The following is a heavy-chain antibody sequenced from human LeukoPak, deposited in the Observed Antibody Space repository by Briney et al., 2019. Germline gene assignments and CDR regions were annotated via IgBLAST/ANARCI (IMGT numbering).Heavy chain of an antibody. D-gene: IGHD5-24*01. CDR3: AKEVEGFDY. Sequence: PGGSLRLSCAASGFTFDDYAMHWVRQAPGKGPEWVSGISWNSGSIGYADSVKGRFTISRDNAKNSLYLQMNSLRAEDTALYYCAKEVEGFDYWGQGTLVTVSS. V-gene: IGHV3-9*01. CDR1: GFTFDDYA. J-gene: IGHJ4*02. CDR2: ISWNSGSI.